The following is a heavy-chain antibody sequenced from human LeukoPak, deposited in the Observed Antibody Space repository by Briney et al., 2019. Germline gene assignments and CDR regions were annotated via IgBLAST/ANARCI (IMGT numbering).Heavy chain of an antibody. J-gene: IGHJ4*02. CDR1: RGSISSGDYY. CDR2: IYYSGRT. V-gene: IGHV4-30-4*01. CDR3: ARRYGSSLRGFEF. D-gene: IGHD6-19*01. Sequence: SQTLSLTCTVSRGSISSGDYYWSWIRQPPGKGLQWLGYIYYSGRTYYNPSLQSRVTISRDTSNNQFSLKLRSVTAADTAVYYCARRYGSSLRGFEFWGQGTVVSVSS.